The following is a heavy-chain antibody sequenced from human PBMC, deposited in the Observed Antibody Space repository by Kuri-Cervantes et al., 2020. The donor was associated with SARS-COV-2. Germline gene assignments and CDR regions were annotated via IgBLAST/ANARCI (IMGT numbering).Heavy chain of an antibody. V-gene: IGHV4-59*12. J-gene: IGHJ6*04. Sequence: SETLSLTCTVSGDSITNYYLTWIRQPPGKGLEWIGYVSYNGATAYNPSLKSRVTMSLDTSKNQFSLRLSSVTAADTAVYYCARETVVVPAALDVWGKGTTVTVSS. CDR2: VSYNGAT. CDR1: GDSITNYY. CDR3: ARETVVVPAALDV. D-gene: IGHD2-2*01.